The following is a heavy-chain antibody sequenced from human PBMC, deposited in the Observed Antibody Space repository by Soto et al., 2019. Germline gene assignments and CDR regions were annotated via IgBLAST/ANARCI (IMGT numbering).Heavy chain of an antibody. V-gene: IGHV3-11*01. D-gene: IGHD2-15*01. CDR1: GFTFSDYY. CDR2: ISSSGSTI. Sequence: GGSLRLSCAASGFTFSDYYMSWIRQAPGKGLEWVSYISSSGSTIYYADSVKGRFTISRDNAKNSLYLQMNSLRAEDTAVYYCARIAATEFYYFDYWGQGTLVTVSS. CDR3: ARIAATEFYYFDY. J-gene: IGHJ4*02.